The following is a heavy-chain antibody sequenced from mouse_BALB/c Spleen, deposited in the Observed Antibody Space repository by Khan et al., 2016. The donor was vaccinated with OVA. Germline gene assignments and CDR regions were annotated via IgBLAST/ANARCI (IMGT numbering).Heavy chain of an antibody. V-gene: IGHV1-7*01. J-gene: IGHJ2*01. Sequence: QVQLKESGAELAKPGASVKMSCTASGYTFTSYWKHWIKQRPGQGLEWIGYINPTSGYTDYNQKFKDKATLTADKSSSTAYMQLSSLTSDDSAVYYCARDRIDYWGQGTALTVSS. CDR2: INPTSGYT. CDR1: GYTFTSYW. CDR3: ARDRIDY.